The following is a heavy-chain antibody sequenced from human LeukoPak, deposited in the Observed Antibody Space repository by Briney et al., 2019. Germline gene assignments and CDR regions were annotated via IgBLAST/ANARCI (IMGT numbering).Heavy chain of an antibody. V-gene: IGHV1-2*02. CDR1: GYTFTGSY. J-gene: IGHJ4*02. CDR3: ARDRVCNGWPRSYYFEH. Sequence: ASVKVSCKPSGYTFTGSYLHWVRQAPGQALEGMGWINPNSGATMYAEKFQGRVTMTRDTSIGTAYMELSSLRPDDTALYYARDRVCNGWPRSYYFEHWGQRTLVTVSS. CDR2: INPNSGAT. D-gene: IGHD6-19*01.